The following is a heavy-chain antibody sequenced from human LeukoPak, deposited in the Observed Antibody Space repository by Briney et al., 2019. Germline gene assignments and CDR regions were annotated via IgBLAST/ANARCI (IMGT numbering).Heavy chain of an antibody. CDR1: GGSISSYY. D-gene: IGHD6-13*01. CDR2: IYTSGST. Sequence: SETLSLTCTVSGGSISSYYWSWIRQPAGKGLEWIGRIYTSGSTNYNPSLKSRVTMSVDTSKNQFSLKLSSVTAADTAVYYCARVIAAAGIDYFDYWGQGTLVTVSS. J-gene: IGHJ4*02. V-gene: IGHV4-4*07. CDR3: ARVIAAAGIDYFDY.